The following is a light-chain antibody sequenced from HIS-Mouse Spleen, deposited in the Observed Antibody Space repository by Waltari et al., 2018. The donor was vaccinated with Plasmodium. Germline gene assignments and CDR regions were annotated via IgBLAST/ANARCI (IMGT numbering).Light chain of an antibody. CDR3: QQYDNTPYT. CDR2: DAS. Sequence: DIQMTHSPFSLSTSVSHQHTLTCQASQDISNYLNWYQQKPGKAPKLLIYDASSLESGVPSRFSGSGSGTDFTFTISSLQPEDIATYYCQQYDNTPYTFGQGTKLEIK. J-gene: IGKJ2*01. V-gene: IGKV1-33*01. CDR1: QDISNY.